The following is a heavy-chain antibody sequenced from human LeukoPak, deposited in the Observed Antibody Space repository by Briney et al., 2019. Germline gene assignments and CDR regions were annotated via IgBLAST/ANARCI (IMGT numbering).Heavy chain of an antibody. CDR3: AIYAPTFGELFPGRPTYTSGMDA. D-gene: IGHD3-10*01. CDR2: FDPEDGET. CDR1: GYTLTELS. Sequence: ASVKVSCKVSGYTLTELSMHWVRQAPGKGLEWMGGFDPEDGETIYAQKFQGRVTMTEDTSTDTAYMELSSLRSEDTAVYYCAIYAPTFGELFPGRPTYTSGMDAWAKGPRSPSP. V-gene: IGHV1-24*01. J-gene: IGHJ6*02.